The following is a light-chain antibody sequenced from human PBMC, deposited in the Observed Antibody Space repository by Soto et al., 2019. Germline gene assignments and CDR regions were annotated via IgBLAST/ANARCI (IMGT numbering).Light chain of an antibody. CDR2: RAS. CDR1: QSVTNSY. Sequence: EIVLTQSPGTLSLSPGERATLSCRASQSVTNSYLAWYQQKPGQSPRLLIYRASTRATGIPDRFSGSGSGTDFTLTISRLEPEDFAVYYCKQYGSSPSGFTFGPGTKVEIK. V-gene: IGKV3-20*01. J-gene: IGKJ3*01. CDR3: KQYGSSPSGFT.